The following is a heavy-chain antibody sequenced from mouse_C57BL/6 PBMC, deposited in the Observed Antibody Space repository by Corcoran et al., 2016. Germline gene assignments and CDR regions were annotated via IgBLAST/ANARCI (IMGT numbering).Heavy chain of an antibody. D-gene: IGHD1-1*01. CDR2: IYPGDGDT. Sequence: QVQLQQSGAELVKPGASVKISCKASGYAFSSYWMNWVKQRPGKGLEWIGQIYPGDGDTNYNGKFKGNATLTADKSSSTAYMQLSSLTSEDSAVYFCARYYYGSSLWYFDVWGTGTTVTVSS. CDR3: ARYYYGSSLWYFDV. CDR1: GYAFSSYW. V-gene: IGHV1-80*01. J-gene: IGHJ1*03.